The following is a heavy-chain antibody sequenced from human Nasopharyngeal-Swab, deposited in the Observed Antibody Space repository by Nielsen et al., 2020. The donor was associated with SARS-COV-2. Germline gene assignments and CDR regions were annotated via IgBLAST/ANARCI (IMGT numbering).Heavy chain of an antibody. Sequence: SATLSLTCTVSGGSISSYYWSWIRQPPGKGLEGTGYMYYSGSTKYNPSLKSRVTISVDRSKNQFSLRLSSVTAADTAVYYCARRYFDSLYGMDVWGQGTTVTVSS. D-gene: IGHD3-9*01. CDR1: GGSISSYY. V-gene: IGHV4-59*01. CDR3: ARRYFDSLYGMDV. CDR2: MYYSGST. J-gene: IGHJ6*02.